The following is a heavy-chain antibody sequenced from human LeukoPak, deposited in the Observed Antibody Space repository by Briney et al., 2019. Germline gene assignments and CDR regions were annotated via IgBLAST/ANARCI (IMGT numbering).Heavy chain of an antibody. CDR2: HFASNK. J-gene: IGHJ4*02. V-gene: IGHV3-33*01. CDR3: ARDLCSTTSCFDY. D-gene: IGHD2-2*01. CDR1: GFIFSSYG. Sequence: GGSLRLSCVTSGFIFSSYGIHWVRQAPGKGLEWVAWHFASNKYYAESVRGRFTMSRDNSKSTLYLQMDSLRVEDTAVYYCARDLCSTTSCFDYWGQGTLVSVSS.